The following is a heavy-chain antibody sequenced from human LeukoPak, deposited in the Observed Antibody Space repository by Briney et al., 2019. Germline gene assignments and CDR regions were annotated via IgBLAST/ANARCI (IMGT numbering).Heavy chain of an antibody. D-gene: IGHD3-22*01. J-gene: IGHJ3*02. Sequence: PSETLSLTCTVSGGSISSGGYYWSWIRQHPGKGLEWIGYIYYSGSTYYNPSLKSRVTISVDTSKNQFSLKLSSVTAADTAVYYCAREGEYCDSSGRHDAFDIWGQGTMVTVSS. CDR2: IYYSGST. CDR1: GGSISSGGYY. V-gene: IGHV4-31*03. CDR3: AREGEYCDSSGRHDAFDI.